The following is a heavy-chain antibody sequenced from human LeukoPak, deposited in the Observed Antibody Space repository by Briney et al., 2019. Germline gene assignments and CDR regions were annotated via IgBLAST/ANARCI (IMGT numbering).Heavy chain of an antibody. CDR2: TYTRGNS. CDR1: GFDVSSHH. J-gene: IGHJ3*02. CDR3: ARGGRGSAAVVAPRSFDI. Sequence: GGSLRLSCAASGFDVSSHHMVWVRQAPGKGLEWVSVTYTRGNSYYTDSVKGRFIISRDTSKNTMDLQMNSLRPEDSALYFCARGGRGSAAVVAPRSFDIWGQGTMVAVSS. V-gene: IGHV3-53*01. D-gene: IGHD3-22*01.